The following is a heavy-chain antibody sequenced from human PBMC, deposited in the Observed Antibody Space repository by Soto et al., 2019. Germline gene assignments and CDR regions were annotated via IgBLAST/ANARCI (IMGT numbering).Heavy chain of an antibody. CDR1: GFTFSSYG. D-gene: IGHD6-13*01. Sequence: GGSLRLSCAASGFTFSSYGMHWVRQAPGKGLEWVAVISYDGSNKYYADSVKGRFTISRDNSKNTLYLQMNSLRAEDTAVYYCAKDRVPYSSSSYYFDYWGQGTLVTVSS. J-gene: IGHJ4*02. CDR2: ISYDGSNK. V-gene: IGHV3-30*18. CDR3: AKDRVPYSSSSYYFDY.